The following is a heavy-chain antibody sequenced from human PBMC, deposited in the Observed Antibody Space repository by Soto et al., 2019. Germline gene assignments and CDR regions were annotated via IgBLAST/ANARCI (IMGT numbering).Heavy chain of an antibody. J-gene: IGHJ6*02. CDR1: GGTFRNYP. CDR3: AREAVGRYGMDV. D-gene: IGHD2-15*01. Sequence: SVKVSCKASGGTFRNYPINWVRQAPGQGLEWMGSIFPLTDIPDYAQNFQARLTISADKSTSTAYMELSSLRSEDTAVYYCAREAVGRYGMDVWGQGTTVTVSS. V-gene: IGHV1-69*04. CDR2: IFPLTDIP.